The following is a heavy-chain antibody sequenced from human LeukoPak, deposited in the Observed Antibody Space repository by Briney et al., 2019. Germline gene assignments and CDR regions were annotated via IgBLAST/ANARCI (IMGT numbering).Heavy chain of an antibody. CDR1: GFTFNYAW. CDR3: TTDEDWNYARKDV. CDR2: TVSEIDGGTT. Sequence: GGSLRLSCAAFGFTFNYAWMSWVRQVPGKGLEWVGQTVSEIDGGTTDYATPVKGRFTISRGDSKSTLYLQMNSLKIEDTAVYYCTTDEDWNYARKDVWGQGATVIVSS. D-gene: IGHD1-7*01. V-gene: IGHV3-15*04. J-gene: IGHJ6*02.